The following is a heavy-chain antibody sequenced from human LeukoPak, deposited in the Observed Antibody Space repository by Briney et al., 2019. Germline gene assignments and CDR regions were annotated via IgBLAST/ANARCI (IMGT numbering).Heavy chain of an antibody. J-gene: IGHJ4*02. D-gene: IGHD3-3*01. V-gene: IGHV4-59*01. CDR1: GGSISSYY. CDR3: ARYVFGVVGYYFDY. CDR2: TYYSGST. Sequence: SETLSLTCTVSGGSISSYYWSWIRQPPGKGLEWIGYTYYSGSTNYNPSLKSRVTISVDTSKNQFSLKLSSVTAADTAVYYCARYVFGVVGYYFDYWGQGTLVTVSS.